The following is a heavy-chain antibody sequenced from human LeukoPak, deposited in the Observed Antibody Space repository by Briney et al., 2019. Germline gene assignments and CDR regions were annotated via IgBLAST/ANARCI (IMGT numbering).Heavy chain of an antibody. CDR3: ARDWLDFDWLLSEGDPLPRFDP. CDR1: GYTFTSYG. D-gene: IGHD3-9*01. J-gene: IGHJ5*02. V-gene: IGHV1-18*01. Sequence: GASVKVSCKASGYTFTSYGISWVRQAPGQGLEWMGWISAYNGNTNYAQKLQGRVTMTTDTSTSTAYMELSSLRSEDTAVYYCARDWLDFDWLLSEGDPLPRFDPWGQGTLVTVSS. CDR2: ISAYNGNT.